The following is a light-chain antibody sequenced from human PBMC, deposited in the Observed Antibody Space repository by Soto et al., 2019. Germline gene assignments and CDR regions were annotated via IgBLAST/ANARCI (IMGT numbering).Light chain of an antibody. Sequence: EIVLTQSPATLSLSPGERATISCRASQSVSSYLAWYQQKPGQAPRLLIYDASNRATGIPARFSGSGSATDFTLTLSSLEPEDFAVYYCQQRSNWPAFTFGPGTKVDIK. CDR2: DAS. J-gene: IGKJ3*01. CDR1: QSVSSY. CDR3: QQRSNWPAFT. V-gene: IGKV3-11*01.